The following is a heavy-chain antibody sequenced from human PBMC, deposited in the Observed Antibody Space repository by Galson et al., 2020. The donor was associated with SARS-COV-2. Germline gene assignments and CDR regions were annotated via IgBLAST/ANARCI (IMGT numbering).Heavy chain of an antibody. J-gene: IGHJ4*02. CDR3: ARGLDGTGRFNGWDY. V-gene: IGHV4-34*01. CDR2: VNHSGST. CDR1: GGSFSGYF. D-gene: IGHD2-8*02. Sequence: SETLSLTCAVSGGSFSGYFWSWIRQPPGKGLEWIGAVNHSGSTNYNPSLKSRVTITVDTSKNQFSLKLSSVTAADTAVYYCARGLDGTGRFNGWDYWGQGTLVTVSS.